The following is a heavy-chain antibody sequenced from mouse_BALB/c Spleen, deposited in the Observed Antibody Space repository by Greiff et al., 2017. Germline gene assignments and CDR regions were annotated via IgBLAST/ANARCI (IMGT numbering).Heavy chain of an antibody. V-gene: IGHV1S81*02. CDR1: GYTFTSYW. Sequence: QVQLQQSGAELVKPGASVKLSCKASGYTFTSYWMHWVKQRPGQGLEWIGEINPSNGRTNYNEKFKSKATLTVDKSSSTAYMQLSSLTSEDSAVYYCARRPYYDYDVAYWGQGTLVTVSA. D-gene: IGHD2-4*01. CDR3: ARRPYYDYDVAY. CDR2: INPSNGRT. J-gene: IGHJ3*01.